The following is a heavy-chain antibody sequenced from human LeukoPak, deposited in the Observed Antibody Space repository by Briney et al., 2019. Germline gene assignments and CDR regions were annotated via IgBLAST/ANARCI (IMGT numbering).Heavy chain of an antibody. Sequence: GRSLRLSCAASGFTFSSYGMHWVRQAPGKGLEWVAVISYDGSNKYYADSVKGRFTISRDNSKNTLYLQMNSLRAEDTAVYYCAKVLLGGYYYDSSCFDYWGQGTLVTVSS. CDR3: AKVLLGGYYYDSSCFDY. D-gene: IGHD3-22*01. J-gene: IGHJ4*02. CDR2: ISYDGSNK. V-gene: IGHV3-30*18. CDR1: GFTFSSYG.